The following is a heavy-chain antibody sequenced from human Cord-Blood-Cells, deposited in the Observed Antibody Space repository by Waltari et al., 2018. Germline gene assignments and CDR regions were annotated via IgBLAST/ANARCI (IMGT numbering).Heavy chain of an antibody. CDR2: INPNSGGT. CDR1: GYTFTGYY. J-gene: IGHJ4*02. CDR3: ARDEGANYDSSGYFDY. Sequence: QVQLVQSGAEVKTPGASVKVSCKASGYTFTGYYMHWVRQAPGQGLEWMGWINPNSGGTNYAQKFQGRVTMTRDTSISTAYMELSRLRSDDTAVYYCARDEGANYDSSGYFDYWGQGTLVTVSS. D-gene: IGHD3-22*01. V-gene: IGHV1-2*02.